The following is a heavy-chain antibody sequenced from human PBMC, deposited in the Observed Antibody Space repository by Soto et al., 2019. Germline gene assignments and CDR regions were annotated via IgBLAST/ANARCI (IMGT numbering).Heavy chain of an antibody. D-gene: IGHD1-20*01. CDR2: ITGSGGAI. Sequence: EVELVESGGGLVQPGGALRLSCTASGFTFSTYEMNWVRQAPGKGLDWVAYITGSGGAIYFADSVKGRFSISRDNAKNELYLEMNSLRADDTAVYYCARVHTEVKPAIITHYYGMDVWGQGTTVTVSS. CDR3: ARVHTEVKPAIITHYYGMDV. V-gene: IGHV3-48*03. CDR1: GFTFSTYE. J-gene: IGHJ6*02.